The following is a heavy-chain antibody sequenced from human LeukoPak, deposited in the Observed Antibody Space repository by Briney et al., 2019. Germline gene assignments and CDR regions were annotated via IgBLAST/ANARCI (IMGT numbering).Heavy chain of an antibody. Sequence: SETLSLTCSVSGGSISSYYWSWIRQPPGKGLEWIGYIYYSGSTNYNSSLKSRVTISVATSKNQFSLKLSSVTAADTAVYYCARGCSSTSCYNNWFDPWGQGTLVTVSS. V-gene: IGHV4-59*01. J-gene: IGHJ5*02. CDR2: IYYSGST. CDR1: GGSISSYY. CDR3: ARGCSSTSCYNNWFDP. D-gene: IGHD2-2*02.